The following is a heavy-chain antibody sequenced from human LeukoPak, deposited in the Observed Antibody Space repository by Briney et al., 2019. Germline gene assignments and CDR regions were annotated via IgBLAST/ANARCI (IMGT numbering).Heavy chain of an antibody. CDR2: IYYSGST. CDR1: GGSISNGGYY. D-gene: IGHD3-22*01. V-gene: IGHV4-31*03. CDR3: ARTAQYYYDSSGHWYAFDI. J-gene: IGHJ3*02. Sequence: PSETLSLTCTVSGGSISNGGYYWSWIRQHPGKGLEWIGYIYYSGSTYYNPSLKSRVTISVDTSKNQFSLKLSSVTAADTAVYYCARTAQYYYDSSGHWYAFDIWGQGTMVTVSS.